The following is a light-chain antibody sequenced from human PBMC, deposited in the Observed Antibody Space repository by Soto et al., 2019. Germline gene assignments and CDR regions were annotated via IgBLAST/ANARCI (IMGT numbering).Light chain of an antibody. CDR1: QDIGTW. CDR2: RAS. J-gene: IGKJ1*01. CDR3: QHYSLYSPWT. Sequence: DIQMTQSPSTLSASVGDRVTITCRASQDIGTWLAWYQQEPEKAPKVLIYRASHLESGVPSRFSASGSGTEFSLTISSLQPDDSATYYCQHYSLYSPWTFGQGTKVDIK. V-gene: IGKV1-5*03.